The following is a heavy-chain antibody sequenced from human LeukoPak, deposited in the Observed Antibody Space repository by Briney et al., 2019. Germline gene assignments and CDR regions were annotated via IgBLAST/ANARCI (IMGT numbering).Heavy chain of an antibody. V-gene: IGHV3-30*02. CDR1: GFTFSSYG. D-gene: IGHD1-26*01. CDR2: IRSDGSNK. CDR3: AKSGKKWRATVGYYFDY. J-gene: IGHJ4*02. Sequence: TGGSLRLSCAASGFTFSSYGMHWVRQAPGKGLEWVAFIRSDGSNKYYADSVKGRFTISRDNSKNTLYLQMNSLRAEDTAVYYCAKSGKKWRATVGYYFDYWGQGTLVTVSS.